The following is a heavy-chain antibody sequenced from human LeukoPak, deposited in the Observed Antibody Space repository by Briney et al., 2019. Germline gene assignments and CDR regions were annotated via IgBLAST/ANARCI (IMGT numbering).Heavy chain of an antibody. D-gene: IGHD1-26*01. Sequence: GGSLRLSCAASGFSFSSYSMNWVRQAPGKGLEWVSSISSSSSYIYYADSVKGRFTISRDNAKNSLYLQMNSLRAEDTAVYYCARVRGLKEPHYWGQGTLVTVSS. CDR1: GFSFSSYS. CDR3: ARVRGLKEPHY. V-gene: IGHV3-21*01. J-gene: IGHJ4*02. CDR2: ISSSSSYI.